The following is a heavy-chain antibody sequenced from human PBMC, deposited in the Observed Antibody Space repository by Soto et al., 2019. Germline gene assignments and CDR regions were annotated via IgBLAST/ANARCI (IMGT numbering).Heavy chain of an antibody. Sequence: QVQLVQSGAEVKKPGASVKVSCKAIGYSFTSHYMHWVRQAPGQGLEWMGTIYPGGVNIGYAQKFEGRVTMTRDTTTSTVYVELDSLASEDTAVYYCARDLSGHALVWWFDPWGQGTLVTVSS. CDR3: ARDLSGHALVWWFDP. CDR2: IYPGGVNI. D-gene: IGHD1-26*01. V-gene: IGHV1-46*03. J-gene: IGHJ5*02. CDR1: GYSFTSHY.